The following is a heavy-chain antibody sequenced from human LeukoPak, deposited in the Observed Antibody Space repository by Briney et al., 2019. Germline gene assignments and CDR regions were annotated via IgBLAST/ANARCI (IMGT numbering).Heavy chain of an antibody. CDR2: IYASGST. V-gene: IGHV4-4*07. CDR3: AGQLANLPMDV. CDR1: GRSSSSYY. D-gene: IGHD1-1*01. J-gene: IGHJ6*02. Sequence: PSETLSLTCTVSGRSSSSYYWSWIRQPAGEGLEWIGRIYASGSTIYNPSLKSRVTLSLDTSKNQFSLKLNSATAADTAVYYCAGQLANLPMDVWGQGTTVTVSS.